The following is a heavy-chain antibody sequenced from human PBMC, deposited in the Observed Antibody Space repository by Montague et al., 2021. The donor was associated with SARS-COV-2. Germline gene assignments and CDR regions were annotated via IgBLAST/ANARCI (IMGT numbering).Heavy chain of an antibody. D-gene: IGHD4-23*01. CDR2: IDWDDDK. V-gene: IGHV2-70*01. CDR1: GFSLSTSGMC. J-gene: IGHJ4*02. CDR3: ARSYGTTVVTQAFDN. Sequence: PALVKPTQTLTLTCTFSGFSLSTSGMCVSWIRQPPGKALEWLTLIDWDDDKYYSTSLKTRLTISKYTSKNQVVLTMTNMDPVDAATYYCARSYGTTVVTQAFDNWGQGTLVTVSS.